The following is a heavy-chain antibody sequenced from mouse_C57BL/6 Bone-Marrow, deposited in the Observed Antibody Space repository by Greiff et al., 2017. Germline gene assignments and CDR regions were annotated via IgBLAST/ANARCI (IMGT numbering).Heavy chain of an antibody. Sequence: QVQLQQPGAELVKPGASVKLSCKASGYTFTSYWMHWVKQRPGQGLEWIGMIHPNSGSTNYNEKFKSKATLTVDKSSSTAYMQLSSLTSEDSAVYYWAGGLRDYYAMDYWGQGTSVTVSS. J-gene: IGHJ4*01. CDR3: AGGLRDYYAMDY. V-gene: IGHV1-64*01. CDR1: GYTFTSYW. D-gene: IGHD2-4*01. CDR2: IHPNSGST.